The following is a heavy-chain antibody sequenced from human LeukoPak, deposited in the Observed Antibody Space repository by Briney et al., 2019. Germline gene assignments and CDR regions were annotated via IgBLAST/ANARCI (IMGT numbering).Heavy chain of an antibody. V-gene: IGHV3-15*01. Sequence: GVSLRLSCAASGITFSDAWMSWARQAPGKGLEWVGRYKTKTDGGTTDYAAPVKGRFSISRDDSKNTLYLQMNSLKTEDTAVYYCITDTEYTYDYHYWGQGALVTVSS. J-gene: IGHJ4*02. CDR2: YKTKTDGGTT. CDR1: GITFSDAW. CDR3: ITDTEYTYDYHY. D-gene: IGHD5-18*01.